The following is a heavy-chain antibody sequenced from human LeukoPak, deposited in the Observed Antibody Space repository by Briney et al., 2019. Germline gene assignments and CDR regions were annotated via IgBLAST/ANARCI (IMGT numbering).Heavy chain of an antibody. CDR3: AKDALGYCSGGSCRSPFDY. D-gene: IGHD2-15*01. J-gene: IGHJ4*02. CDR2: MSFDGSTK. Sequence: GGSLRLSCAASGFTFSSYWMSWVRQAPGKGLEWVAVMSFDGSTKYYGVSAKGRFTISRDNAKNSLYLQMNSLRAEDTALYYCAKDALGYCSGGSCRSPFDYWGQGTLVTVSS. CDR1: GFTFSSYW. V-gene: IGHV3-30*18.